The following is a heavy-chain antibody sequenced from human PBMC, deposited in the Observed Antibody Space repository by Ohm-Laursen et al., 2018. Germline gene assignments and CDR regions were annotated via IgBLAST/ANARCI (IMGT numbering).Heavy chain of an antibody. J-gene: IGHJ4*02. Sequence: LSLTCAASGFTFDDSAMHWVRQRPGKGLEWVSSLSWNSGNSNYADSAKGRFTISRDNAKNFLYLHMDSLRADDTAVYYCARVSSGRLNYWGQGTLVTVSS. V-gene: IGHV3-9*01. CDR1: GFTFDDSA. CDR2: LSWNSGNS. D-gene: IGHD3-22*01. CDR3: ARVSSGRLNY.